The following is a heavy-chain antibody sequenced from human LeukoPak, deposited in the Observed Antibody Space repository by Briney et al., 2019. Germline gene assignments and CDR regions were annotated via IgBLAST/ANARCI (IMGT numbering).Heavy chain of an antibody. CDR2: IIPIFGTA. J-gene: IGHJ4*02. V-gene: IGHV1-69*05. Sequence: SVKVSCKASGGTFSSYAISWVRQAPGQGLEWMGGIIPIFGTANYAQKFQGRVTITTDESTSTAYMELSSLRSEDTAVYYCARALYPGYYYDSSGYYWWGQGTLVTASS. D-gene: IGHD3-22*01. CDR3: ARALYPGYYYDSSGYYW. CDR1: GGTFSSYA.